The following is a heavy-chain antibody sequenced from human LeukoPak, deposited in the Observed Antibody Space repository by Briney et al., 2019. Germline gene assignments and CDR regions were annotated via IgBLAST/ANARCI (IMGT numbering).Heavy chain of an antibody. CDR3: TKDREPDNGWDLDY. CDR2: ILAGGAT. V-gene: IGHV3-23*01. CDR1: GFTYSKYA. D-gene: IGHD6-19*01. Sequence: GGALRLSCAASGFTYSKYAMNWVRQAPGKGLEWVSAILAGGATYYSDPVTGRFTISRDSSTNTLYLQMNSLRVDDPAIYYCTKDREPDNGWDLDYWGQGTLLIVSS. J-gene: IGHJ4*01.